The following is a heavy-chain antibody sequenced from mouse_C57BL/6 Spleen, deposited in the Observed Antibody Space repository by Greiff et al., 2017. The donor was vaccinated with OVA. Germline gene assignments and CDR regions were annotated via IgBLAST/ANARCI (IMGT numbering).Heavy chain of an antibody. CDR2: ISDGGSYT. CDR3: AREDYYGSIFAY. J-gene: IGHJ3*01. CDR1: GFTFSSYA. V-gene: IGHV5-4*01. D-gene: IGHD1-1*01. Sequence: DVKLVESGGGLVKPGGSLKLSCAASGFTFSSYAMSWVRQTPEKRLEWVATISDGGSYTYYPDNVKGRFTISRDNAKNNLYLQMSHLKSEDTAMYYCAREDYYGSIFAYWGQGTLVTVSA.